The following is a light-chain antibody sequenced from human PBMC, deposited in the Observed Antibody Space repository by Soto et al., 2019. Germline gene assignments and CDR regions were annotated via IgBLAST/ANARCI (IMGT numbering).Light chain of an antibody. CDR1: SNDVGCYNY. CDR2: EVS. Sequence: QSALTQPASVSGSPGQSITISCTGTSNDVGCYNYVSWFQQHPGKAPKLLIFEVSNRPSGVSNRFSGSKSGNTASLTISGLQAEDEADYYCSSFTSTSTFVFGTGTKVTVL. CDR3: SSFTSTSTFV. J-gene: IGLJ1*01. V-gene: IGLV2-14*01.